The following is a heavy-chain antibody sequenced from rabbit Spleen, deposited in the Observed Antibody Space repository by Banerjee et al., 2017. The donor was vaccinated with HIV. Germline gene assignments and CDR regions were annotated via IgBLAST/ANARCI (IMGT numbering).Heavy chain of an antibody. CDR1: GFDFSKYG. J-gene: IGHJ6*01. D-gene: IGHD1-1*01. CDR3: VRGASSSGYCSL. Sequence: QEQLVEFGGGLIQTGGSLKLSWKASGFDFSKYGVSWVRQAPGKGLEWIGYIDLVFGATYYATWANVRFTISSHNAQNTLYLQLNSLTAADTATYFCVRGASSSGYCSLWGPGTLVTVS. V-gene: IGHV1S47*01. CDR2: IDLVFGAT.